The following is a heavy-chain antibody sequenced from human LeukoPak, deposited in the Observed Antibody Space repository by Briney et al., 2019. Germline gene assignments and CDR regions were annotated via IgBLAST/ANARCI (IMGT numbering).Heavy chain of an antibody. D-gene: IGHD6-25*01. CDR3: TRDRAATDLDY. Sequence: GGSLRLSCAASGFTFSSYAMSWVRQAPGKGLEWVSAISGSGGSTYYADSVKGRFTISRDNSKNTLYLQMNSLRVEDTAVYYCTRDRAATDLDYWGQGTLVTVSS. J-gene: IGHJ4*02. V-gene: IGHV3-23*01. CDR1: GFTFSSYA. CDR2: ISGSGGST.